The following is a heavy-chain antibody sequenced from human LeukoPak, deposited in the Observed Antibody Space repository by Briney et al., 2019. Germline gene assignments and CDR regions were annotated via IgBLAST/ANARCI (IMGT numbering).Heavy chain of an antibody. CDR1: GFSFGSYW. J-gene: IGHJ3*02. Sequence: GGSLRLSCVASGFSFGSYWMAWVRQAPGKGLVWVSRINSDGSGTSYADSVKGRFTISRDNAKNTLYLQMNSLRAEDTAVYYCARGGSPPEALGDTFDIWGQGTMVTVSS. V-gene: IGHV3-74*01. CDR3: ARGGSPPEALGDTFDI. CDR2: INSDGSGT. D-gene: IGHD1-26*01.